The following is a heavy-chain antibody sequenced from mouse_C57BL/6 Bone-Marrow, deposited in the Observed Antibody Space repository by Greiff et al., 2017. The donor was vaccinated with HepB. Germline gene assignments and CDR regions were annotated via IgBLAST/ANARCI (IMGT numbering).Heavy chain of an antibody. CDR2: INPNNGGT. V-gene: IGHV1-22*01. CDR3: AKEGLTGTDYYAMDY. D-gene: IGHD4-1*01. CDR1: GYTFTDYN. Sequence: EVQLQQSGPELVKPGASVKMSCKASGYTFTDYNMHWVKQSHGKSLEWIGYINPNNGGTSYNQKFKGKATLTVNKSSSTAYMELRSLTSEDSAVYYCAKEGLTGTDYYAMDYWGQGTSVTVSS. J-gene: IGHJ4*01.